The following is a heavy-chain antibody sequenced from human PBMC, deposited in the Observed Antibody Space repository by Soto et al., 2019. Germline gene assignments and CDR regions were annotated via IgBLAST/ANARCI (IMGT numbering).Heavy chain of an antibody. J-gene: IGHJ3*02. CDR3: ASGAYYGSGRSRDDAFDI. CDR2: IHYSGST. V-gene: IGHV4-31*02. Sequence: LGTGLEWIGYIHYSGSTYSNPSLKSRVTISVDTSKNQFSLKLSSVTAADTAVYYCASGAYYGSGRSRDDAFDIWGQGTMVT. D-gene: IGHD3-10*01.